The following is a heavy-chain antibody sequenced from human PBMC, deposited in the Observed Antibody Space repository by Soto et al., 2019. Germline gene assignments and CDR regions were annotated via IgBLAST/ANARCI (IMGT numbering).Heavy chain of an antibody. D-gene: IGHD5-18*01. Sequence: GGSLRLSCAASGFTFSSYSMNWVRQAPGKGLKWVSSISSSSSYIYYADSVKGRFTISIDNAKNSLYLQMNSLRAEDTAVYYCVRDYSRGYSYGYAENWFDPWGQGTLVTVSS. CDR3: VRDYSRGYSYGYAENWFDP. V-gene: IGHV3-21*01. CDR2: ISSSSSYI. J-gene: IGHJ5*02. CDR1: GFTFSSYS.